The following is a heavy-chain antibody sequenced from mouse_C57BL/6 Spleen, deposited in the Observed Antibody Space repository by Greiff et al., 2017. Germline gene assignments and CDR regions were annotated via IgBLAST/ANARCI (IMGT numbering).Heavy chain of an antibody. Sequence: EVMLVESGGGLVKPGGSLKLSCAASGFTFSDYGMHWVRQAPEKGLEWVAYISSGSSTIYYADTVKGRFTISSDNAKNTLFLQMTSLRSEDTAMYYCARAYYGNYFDYWGQGTTLTVSS. J-gene: IGHJ2*01. CDR3: ARAYYGNYFDY. D-gene: IGHD2-10*01. CDR2: ISSGSSTI. V-gene: IGHV5-17*01. CDR1: GFTFSDYG.